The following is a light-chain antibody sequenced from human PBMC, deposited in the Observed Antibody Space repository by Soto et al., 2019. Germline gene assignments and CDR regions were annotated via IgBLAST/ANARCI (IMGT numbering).Light chain of an antibody. CDR1: QNISYN. Sequence: ILMTQSPATVSVSPGESATLSCRASQNISYNVAWYQHRPGQAPRLLIYRASTRAPGVPARFSGSGSGTEFTLTISSLQHEDFTVYSCLQYHNLWAFGQGTKVEI. V-gene: IGKV3-15*01. CDR2: RAS. CDR3: LQYHNLWA. J-gene: IGKJ1*01.